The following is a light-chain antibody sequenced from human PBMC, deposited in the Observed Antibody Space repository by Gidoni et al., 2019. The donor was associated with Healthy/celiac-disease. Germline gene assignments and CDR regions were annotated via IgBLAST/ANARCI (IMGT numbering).Light chain of an antibody. CDR1: QDISNY. J-gene: IGKJ3*01. V-gene: IGKV1-33*01. CDR2: DAS. CDR3: QQYDNLPVT. Sequence: DIQQTQSPSSLSASVGDRVTITCQASQDISNYLNWYQQKPGKAPKLLIYDASNLETGVPSRFSGSGSGTDFTFTISSLQPEDIATYYCQQYDNLPVTFGPGTKVDIK.